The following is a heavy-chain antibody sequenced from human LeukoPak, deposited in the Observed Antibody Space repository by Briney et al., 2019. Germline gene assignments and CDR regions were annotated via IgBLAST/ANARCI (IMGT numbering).Heavy chain of an antibody. CDR3: ARGLTNLPPGCY. CDR2: INHSGST. D-gene: IGHD2-8*01. V-gene: IGHV4-34*01. CDR1: GGSFSGYY. Sequence: SETLSLTCAVYGGSFSGYYWNWIRQPPGKGLEWIGEINHSGSTNYNPSLKSRVTISVDTSKNQFSLKLSSVTAADTAVYYCARGLTNLPPGCYWGQGTLVTVSS. J-gene: IGHJ4*02.